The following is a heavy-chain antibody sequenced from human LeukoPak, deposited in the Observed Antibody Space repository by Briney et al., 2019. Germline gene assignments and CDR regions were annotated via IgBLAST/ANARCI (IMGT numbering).Heavy chain of an antibody. Sequence: VGSLRLSCAASGLTFSTYWMHWVRQDPGKGLVWVSRISSDASITSYADPVKGRFTISRDNAKNTLYLQMNSLRAEDTALYYCATSARTYIGSSLDYWGQGTLVTVSS. CDR2: ISSDASIT. V-gene: IGHV3-74*01. CDR1: GLTFSTYW. J-gene: IGHJ4*02. D-gene: IGHD2-15*01. CDR3: ATSARTYIGSSLDY.